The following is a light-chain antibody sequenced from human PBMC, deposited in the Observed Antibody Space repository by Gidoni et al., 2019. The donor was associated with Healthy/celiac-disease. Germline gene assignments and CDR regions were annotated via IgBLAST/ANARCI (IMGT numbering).Light chain of an antibody. J-gene: IGKJ5*01. Sequence: EIVLTQSPATLSLSPGERATLSCRASQSVSSILAWYQQKPGQAPRLLIYDASNRATSIPARFSGSGSGTDFTLTISSLEPEDYAVYYCQQRSNWPPVTFGQGTRLEIK. V-gene: IGKV3-11*01. CDR3: QQRSNWPPVT. CDR1: QSVSSI. CDR2: DAS.